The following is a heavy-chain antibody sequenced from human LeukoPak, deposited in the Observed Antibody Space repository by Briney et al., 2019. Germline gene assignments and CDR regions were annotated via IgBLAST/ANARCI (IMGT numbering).Heavy chain of an antibody. CDR1: GDSIKNYY. D-gene: IGHD3-3*01. Sequence: SETLSLTCTVSGDSIKNYYWNWIRQPAGKGLEWIGRIYTSGSIDYNPSLKSRVTMSVDTSKNQLSLKLSSVTAADTAVYYCAREYRTYEGSGYYIDYWGQGTLVTVSS. CDR2: IYTSGSI. CDR3: AREYRTYEGSGYYIDY. J-gene: IGHJ4*02. V-gene: IGHV4-4*07.